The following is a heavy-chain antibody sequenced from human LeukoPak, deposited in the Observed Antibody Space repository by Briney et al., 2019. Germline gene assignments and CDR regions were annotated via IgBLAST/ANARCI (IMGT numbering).Heavy chain of an antibody. CDR3: AKGSLSYCSGRCYYFDY. J-gene: IGHJ4*02. CDR1: GFTFSSYT. V-gene: IGHV3-23*01. Sequence: GGSLRLSCAASGFTFSSYTMSWVRQAPGKGLEWVSGISGSDGGTYNADSVKGRFTISRDNSKNTLYLQMNSLRAEDAAVYYCAKGSLSYCSGRCYYFDYWGQGTLVTVSS. CDR2: ISGSDGGT. D-gene: IGHD2-15*01.